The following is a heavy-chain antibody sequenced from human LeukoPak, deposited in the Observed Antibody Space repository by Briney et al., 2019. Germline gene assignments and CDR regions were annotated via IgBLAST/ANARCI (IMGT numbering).Heavy chain of an antibody. CDR2: IKKDGSEK. Sequence: GGSLRLSCAASGFTFSSYWMSWVRQAPGKGLEWVANIKKDGSEKYYVDSVKGRFTISRDNAKNSLYLQMNSLRAEDTAVYYCARVDIVVVPAARGGYYYYYYMDVWGKGTTVTVSS. CDR1: GFTFSSYW. CDR3: ARVDIVVVPAARGGYYYYYYMDV. D-gene: IGHD2-2*01. J-gene: IGHJ6*03. V-gene: IGHV3-7*04.